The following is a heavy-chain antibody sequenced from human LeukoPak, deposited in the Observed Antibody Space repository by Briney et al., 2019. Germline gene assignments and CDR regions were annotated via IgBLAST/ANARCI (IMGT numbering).Heavy chain of an antibody. V-gene: IGHV3-23*01. CDR2: ISGSGGST. D-gene: IGHD3-10*01. CDR1: GFTFSSYA. Sequence: PGGSLRLSCAASGFTFSSYAMSWVRQAPGKGLEWVSAISGSGGSTYYADSVKGRFTISRDNSKNTLYLQMNSLRAEDTAVYYCAKGSKVQFGDLVNTVPYGMDVWGQGTTVTVSS. CDR3: AKGSKVQFGDLVNTVPYGMDV. J-gene: IGHJ6*02.